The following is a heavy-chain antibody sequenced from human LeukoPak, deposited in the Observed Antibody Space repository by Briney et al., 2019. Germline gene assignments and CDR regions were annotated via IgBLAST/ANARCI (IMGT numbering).Heavy chain of an antibody. CDR1: GFTFSSDE. V-gene: IGHV3-48*03. Sequence: GGSLRLSCIGSGFTFSSDEMNWVRQAPGKGLEWVSYISIGGSTTYYADSVKGRFTISRDDAKNSLFLQMNSLRAEDTATYYCAKDGTTETTNYFYAMDVWGQGTMVTVSS. CDR3: AKDGTTETTNYFYAMDV. D-gene: IGHD4-17*01. CDR2: ISIGGSTT. J-gene: IGHJ6*02.